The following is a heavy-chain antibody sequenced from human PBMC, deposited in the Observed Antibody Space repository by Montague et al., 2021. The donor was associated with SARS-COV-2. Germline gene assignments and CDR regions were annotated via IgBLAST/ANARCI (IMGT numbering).Heavy chain of an antibody. J-gene: IGHJ4*02. CDR3: ARVDVLTMVRGIIKGGCHFDY. CDR2: AHHGACA. CDR1: GYSISRGFY. Sequence: SETLSLTCRVTGYSISRGFYCGWLRPSPRRGLECIRVAHHGACAYYNPLLKRLVPISVNPSKNQFPLKVISATAADTAVYYCARVDVLTMVRGIIKGGCHFDYWGQGTLVTVSS. V-gene: IGHV4-38-2*02. D-gene: IGHD3-10*01.